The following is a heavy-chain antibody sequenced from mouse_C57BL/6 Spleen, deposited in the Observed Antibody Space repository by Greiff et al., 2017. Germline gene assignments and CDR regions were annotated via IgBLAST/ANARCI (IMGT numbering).Heavy chain of an antibody. CDR2: IRSKSNNYAT. J-gene: IGHJ3*01. CDR1: GFSFNTYA. V-gene: IGHV10-1*01. Sequence: EVKLMESGGGLVQPKGSLKLSCAASGFSFNTYAMNWVRQAPGKGVEWVARIRSKSNNYATYYADSVKDRFTISRDDSESMLYLQMNNLKTEDTAMYYCVRGGSIYWGQGTLVTVSA. CDR3: VRGGSIY.